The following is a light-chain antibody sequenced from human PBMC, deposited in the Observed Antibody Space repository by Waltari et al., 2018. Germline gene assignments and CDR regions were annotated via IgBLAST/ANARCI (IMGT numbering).Light chain of an antibody. V-gene: IGLV2-14*01. CDR2: EVS. Sequence: QSALTQPASVSGSPGQSITISCTGTSSDVGGYNYVSWYQHHPDKAPKLMMYEVSNRSSGVSNRLAGSESGNTAFLTISVLQAEDEADYYCSSYTSSSTVFGGRTMLTVL. J-gene: IGLJ2*01. CDR1: SSDVGGYNY. CDR3: SSYTSSSTV.